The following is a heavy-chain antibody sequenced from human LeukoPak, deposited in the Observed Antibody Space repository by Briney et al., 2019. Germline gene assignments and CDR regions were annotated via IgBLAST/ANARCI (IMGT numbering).Heavy chain of an antibody. D-gene: IGHD3-22*01. CDR1: GGSISPYY. CDR3: ARHDSTGYYH. CDR2: IYYSGST. J-gene: IGHJ5*02. Sequence: SETLSLTCTVSGGSISPYYWSWIRLPPGKGLEWIGYIYYSGSTNYNPSLKSRVTMSVDTSKNQFSLRLSSVTAADTAVYYCARHDSTGYYHWGQGTLVIVSS. V-gene: IGHV4-59*01.